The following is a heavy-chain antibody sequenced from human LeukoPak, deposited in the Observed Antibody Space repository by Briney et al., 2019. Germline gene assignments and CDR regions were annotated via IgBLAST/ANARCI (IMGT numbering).Heavy chain of an antibody. CDR2: IYYSGST. D-gene: IGHD2-8*01. Sequence: SETLSLTCTVSGGSISSYYWSWIRQPPGKGLEWIGYIYYSGSTNYNPSPKSRVTISVDTSRNQFSLKLSSVTVADTAVYYCARASMVYAQDYWGQGTLVTVSS. J-gene: IGHJ4*02. CDR1: GGSISSYY. V-gene: IGHV4-59*01. CDR3: ARASMVYAQDY.